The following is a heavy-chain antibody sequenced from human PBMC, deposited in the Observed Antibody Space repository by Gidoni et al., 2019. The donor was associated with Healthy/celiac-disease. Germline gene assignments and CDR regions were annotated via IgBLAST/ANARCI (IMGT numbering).Heavy chain of an antibody. Sequence: DVHLVEAGAGLVQPGGSTELASAACGFTITSSCISWVRQAPAKGLEWVANIKQDGSEKYYVDSVKGRFTISRDNAKNSLYLQMNSLRAEDTAVYYCARVRDYDFWSGYYTPYYFDYWGQGTLVTVSS. CDR2: IKQDGSEK. CDR1: GFTITSSC. CDR3: ARVRDYDFWSGYYTPYYFDY. D-gene: IGHD3-3*01. V-gene: IGHV3-7*01. J-gene: IGHJ4*02.